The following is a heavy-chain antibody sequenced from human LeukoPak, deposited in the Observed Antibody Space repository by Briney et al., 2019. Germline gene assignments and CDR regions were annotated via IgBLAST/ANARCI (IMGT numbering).Heavy chain of an antibody. Sequence: KTSETLSLTCTVSGGSISGSSYYWGWSRQPPGEGLEWIGSISYSGSTYYNPSLKSRATISVDTSKNQFSLKLSSVTAADTAVYYFARRLVPATPGHYWGQGTLVTISS. CDR1: GGSISGSSYY. V-gene: IGHV4-39*01. D-gene: IGHD2-15*01. CDR3: ARRLVPATPGHY. CDR2: ISYSGST. J-gene: IGHJ4*02.